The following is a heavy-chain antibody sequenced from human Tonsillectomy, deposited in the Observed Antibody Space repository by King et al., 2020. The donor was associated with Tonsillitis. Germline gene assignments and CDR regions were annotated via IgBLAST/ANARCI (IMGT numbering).Heavy chain of an antibody. D-gene: IGHD2-15*01. Sequence: EVQLVESGGGLVQPGGSLRLSCAASGFTFSSYAMSWVRQAPGKGLEWVSAISGSGGSTYYADSVKGRFTISRDNSKNTLYLQMNSLRAEDTAVYYCAKVFPSNFFVVVVAATRKEGVYFDYWGQGTLVTVSS. V-gene: IGHV3-23*04. CDR1: GFTFSSYA. CDR3: AKVFPSNFFVVVVAATRKEGVYFDY. J-gene: IGHJ4*02. CDR2: ISGSGGST.